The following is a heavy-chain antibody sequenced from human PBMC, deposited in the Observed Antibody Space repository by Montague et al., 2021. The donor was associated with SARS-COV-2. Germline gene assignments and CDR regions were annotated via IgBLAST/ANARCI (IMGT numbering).Heavy chain of an antibody. D-gene: IGHD3-22*01. J-gene: IGHJ4*02. V-gene: IGHV4-59*10. CDR3: AKHYYDNSGLDY. CDR1: GGSISRYY. Sequence: SETLSLTCAVYGGSISRYYWSWIRQPAGKGLEWVGRIYTTGSTNYNPSLKSRVTMSVDTSMNQISLKLRSVTAADTAVYYCAKHYYDNSGLDYWGQGTLVTVSS. CDR2: IYTTGST.